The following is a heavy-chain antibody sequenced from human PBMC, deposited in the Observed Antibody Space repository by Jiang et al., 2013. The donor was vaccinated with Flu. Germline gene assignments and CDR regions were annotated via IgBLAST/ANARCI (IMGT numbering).Heavy chain of an antibody. J-gene: IGHJ4*02. V-gene: IGHV3-23*04. CDR3: AKVQYDSGSYSWPFDY. CDR1: GFNSNNYV. D-gene: IGHD3-22*01. Sequence: LVESGGGLVQPGGSLRLSCAASGFNSNNYVMAWVRQAPGKGLEWVSTITASGFDTYSADSVKGRFTISRDNSKNMLFLQMNSLRAEDTAVYYCAKVQYDSGSYSWPFDYWGRGTLVTVSS. CDR2: ITASGFDT.